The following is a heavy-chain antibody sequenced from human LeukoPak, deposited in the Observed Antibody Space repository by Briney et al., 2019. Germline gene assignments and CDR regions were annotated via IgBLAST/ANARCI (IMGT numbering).Heavy chain of an antibody. D-gene: IGHD3-22*01. V-gene: IGHV4-30-4*08. CDR1: GGSISSGDYY. J-gene: IGHJ4*02. Sequence: SETLSLTCTVSGGSISSGDYYWSWIRPPPGTGLEWIGYIYYSGSTYYNRSLKSRVTISVDTSKNQFSLKLSCVTAAETAVYYCARAEGIVVVIRYWGQGTLVTVSS. CDR3: ARAEGIVVVIRY. CDR2: IYYSGST.